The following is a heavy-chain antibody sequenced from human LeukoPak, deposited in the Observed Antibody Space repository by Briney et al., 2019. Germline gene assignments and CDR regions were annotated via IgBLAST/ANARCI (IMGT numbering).Heavy chain of an antibody. Sequence: SETLSLTCTVSGDSVCSGGYYWRWIRQPPGKGLEWIGYIYNIVNTNYNPSLKSRVTISVDTSKNQFSLKLSSVTAADTAVYYCARSTKTRELPCYFDYWGQGTLVTVSS. D-gene: IGHD3-10*01. J-gene: IGHJ4*02. V-gene: IGHV4-61*08. CDR2: IYNIVNT. CDR1: GDSVCSGGYY. CDR3: ARSTKTRELPCYFDY.